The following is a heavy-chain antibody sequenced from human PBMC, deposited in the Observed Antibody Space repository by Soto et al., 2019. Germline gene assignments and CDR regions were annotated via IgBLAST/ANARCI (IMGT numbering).Heavy chain of an antibody. CDR1: GFTFSSYG. CDR2: ISYDGSNK. Sequence: GGSLRLSCAASGFTFSSYGMHWVRQAPGKGLEWVAVISYDGSNKYYADSVKGRFTISRDNAKNSLYLQMSSLRDDDTAVYYCARGSSNWAYYFDFWGQGTLVTVSS. CDR3: ARGSSNWAYYFDF. D-gene: IGHD6-13*01. V-gene: IGHV3-30*03. J-gene: IGHJ4*02.